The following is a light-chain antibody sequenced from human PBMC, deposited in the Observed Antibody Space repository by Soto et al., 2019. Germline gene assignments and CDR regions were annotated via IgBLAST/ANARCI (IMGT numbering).Light chain of an antibody. CDR3: QQYGSSGT. CDR1: QSVSSSY. V-gene: IGKV3-20*01. J-gene: IGKJ1*01. CDR2: GES. Sequence: EIVLTQSPGTLSLSAGERVTLSCRASQSVSSSYLAWYQQKPGQAPRLLIYGESSRATGIPDRFSGSGSGTDFILTISRLEPEDFAVYYSQQYGSSGTFGQGTKVDIK.